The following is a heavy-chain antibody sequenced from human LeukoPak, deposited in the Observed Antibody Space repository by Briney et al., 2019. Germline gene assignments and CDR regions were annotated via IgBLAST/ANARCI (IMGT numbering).Heavy chain of an antibody. D-gene: IGHD2-21*02. Sequence: PGGSLRLSCAASGFTFSDFWMHWVRQAPGKGLVWVSRINSGGTVTNYADSVKGRLTISRDNAKNTVYLQMNSLRAEDTAVYYCARGRRYCGGDRYVPYYFDYWGQGTLVTVSS. CDR1: GFTFSDFW. CDR3: ARGRRYCGGDRYVPYYFDY. V-gene: IGHV3-74*01. J-gene: IGHJ4*02. CDR2: INSGGTVT.